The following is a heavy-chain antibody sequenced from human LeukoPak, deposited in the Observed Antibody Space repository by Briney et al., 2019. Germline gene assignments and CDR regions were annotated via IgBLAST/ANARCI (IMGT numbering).Heavy chain of an antibody. Sequence: SQTLSLTCSVSGDSLRSGTYDWSWIRQPAGKGLEWIGRIYTSGSTSYNPSLKSRVTISVDTSKNQFSLKFTSVTAADTAVYYCARGGGATRIDYWGQGTLVTVSS. D-gene: IGHD5-12*01. CDR3: ARGGGATRIDY. V-gene: IGHV4-61*02. J-gene: IGHJ4*02. CDR1: GDSLRSGTYD. CDR2: IYTSGST.